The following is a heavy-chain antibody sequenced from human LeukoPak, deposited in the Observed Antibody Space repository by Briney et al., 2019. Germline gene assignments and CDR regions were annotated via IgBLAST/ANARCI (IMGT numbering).Heavy chain of an antibody. CDR1: GFSFSDST. CDR3: ARGGSRYYHETSTYPPLFDY. J-gene: IGHJ4*02. CDR2: ISSKSTYI. D-gene: IGHD3-22*01. V-gene: IGHV3-21*01. Sequence: GGSLRLSCAASGFSFSDSTLNWVRRAPGKGLEWVSSISSKSTYIYYAGSVNGRFTISRDNAENSLYLQMDSLSAEDTAVYYCARGGSRYYHETSTYPPLFDYWGRGTLVTVSS.